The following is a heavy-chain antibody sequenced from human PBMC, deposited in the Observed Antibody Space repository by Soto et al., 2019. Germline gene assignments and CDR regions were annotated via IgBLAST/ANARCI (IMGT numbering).Heavy chain of an antibody. CDR3: TRRRDWTAVDPLDY. Sequence: LRLSCAASGFTFSNAWMSWVRQAPGKGLEWVGRIKSKTDGGTTDYAAPVKGRFTISRDDSKTTTYLQMNSLKIEDTAVYYCTRRRDWTAVDPLDYWGQGTLVTVSS. D-gene: IGHD5-18*01. CDR1: GFTFSNAW. V-gene: IGHV3-15*01. J-gene: IGHJ4*02. CDR2: IKSKTDGGTT.